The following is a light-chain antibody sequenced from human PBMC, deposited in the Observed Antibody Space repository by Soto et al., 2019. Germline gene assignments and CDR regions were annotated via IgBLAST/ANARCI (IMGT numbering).Light chain of an antibody. CDR1: RTVSTA. V-gene: IGKV3-15*01. Sequence: EIVMTQSPATLSVSPGERATLSCRASRTVSTALAWYQQKPGQTPKLLIYDASTRVTGVPASFSGSGSGTEFNLTISSLQSEDFAVYYCQQYNSWPLTFGQGTKVDI. CDR2: DAS. J-gene: IGKJ1*01. CDR3: QQYNSWPLT.